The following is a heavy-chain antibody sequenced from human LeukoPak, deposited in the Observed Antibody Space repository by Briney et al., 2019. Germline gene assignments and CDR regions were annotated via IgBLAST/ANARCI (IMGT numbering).Heavy chain of an antibody. V-gene: IGHV1-24*01. CDR3: TTSRYDFWSGFTY. Sequence: GASVKVSCKVSGYTLTEFALHWVRQAPGEGLEWMGGFDPETAETIYAESFQGRVTMTEDTSTDTSYMELNSLRSEDTAVYYCTTSRYDFWSGFTYWGQGTLIAVST. CDR2: FDPETAET. J-gene: IGHJ4*02. CDR1: GYTLTEFA. D-gene: IGHD3-3*01.